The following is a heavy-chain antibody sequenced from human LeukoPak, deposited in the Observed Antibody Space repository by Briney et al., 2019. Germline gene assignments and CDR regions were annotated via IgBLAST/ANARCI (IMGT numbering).Heavy chain of an antibody. Sequence: GGSLRLSCAASGFIFSSYAMSWVRQAPGRGLEWVSAISGSGGSTYYEDSVKGRFTISRDNSKNTLYLQMNSLRAEDTAVYYCARLGIITAAGSNDYWGQGTLVTVSS. CDR3: ARLGIITAAGSNDY. CDR1: GFIFSSYA. V-gene: IGHV3-23*01. CDR2: ISGSGGST. J-gene: IGHJ4*02. D-gene: IGHD6-13*01.